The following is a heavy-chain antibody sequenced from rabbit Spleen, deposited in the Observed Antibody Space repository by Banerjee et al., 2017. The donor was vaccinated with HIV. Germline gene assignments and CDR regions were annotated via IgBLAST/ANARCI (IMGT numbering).Heavy chain of an antibody. D-gene: IGHD1-1*01. CDR3: ARDLVAVIGWNFSL. CDR1: GFSFNDDYV. V-gene: IGHV1S45*01. J-gene: IGHJ3*01. CDR2: IYAGINMVTGKS. Sequence: QEQLEESGGGLVQPGGSLTLPCTASGFSFNDDYVMCWVRQAPGKGLKWIACIYAGINMVTGKSVYASWAKGRFIMSRTSSTKVTLQMTSLTAADTATYFCARDLVAVIGWNFSLWGQGTLVTVS.